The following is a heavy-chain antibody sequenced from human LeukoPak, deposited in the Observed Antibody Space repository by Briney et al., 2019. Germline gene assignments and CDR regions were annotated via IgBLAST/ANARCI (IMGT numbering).Heavy chain of an antibody. CDR3: ARMNKSGANNWFDP. V-gene: IGHV1-8*03. J-gene: IGHJ5*02. CDR2: MNPNNGNT. CDR1: GYTFINYD. Sequence: ASVKVSCEASGYTFINYDINWVRQATGQGLEWMGWMNPNNGNTGYAQKFQGRVTLTRDTSINTAYMELSSLSSEDTAIYYCARMNKSGANNWFDPWGQRTLVTVSS. D-gene: IGHD1/OR15-1a*01.